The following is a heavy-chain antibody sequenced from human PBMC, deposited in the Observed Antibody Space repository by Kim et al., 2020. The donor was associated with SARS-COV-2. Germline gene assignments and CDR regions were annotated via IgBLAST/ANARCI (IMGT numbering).Heavy chain of an antibody. J-gene: IGHJ4*02. D-gene: IGHD3-10*01. Sequence: GGSLRLSCAASGFTFSSYAMSWVRQAPGKGLEWVSAISGSGGSTYYADSVKGRFTISRDNSKNTLYLQMNSLGAEDTAVYYCAKDDGSGSYYNGFDYWGQGTLVTVSS. CDR3: AKDDGSGSYYNGFDY. V-gene: IGHV3-23*01. CDR2: ISGSGGST. CDR1: GFTFSSYA.